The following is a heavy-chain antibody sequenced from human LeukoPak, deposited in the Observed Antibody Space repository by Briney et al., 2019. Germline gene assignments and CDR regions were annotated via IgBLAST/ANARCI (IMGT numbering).Heavy chain of an antibody. CDR1: GFTFSSYA. Sequence: GGSLRLSCAASGFTFSSYAMHWVRRAPGKGLEWVAIISYDGSNKFSADSVKGRFTISRDNSKNTLYLQMNSLRDEDTAVYYCARMTYDSSGYYYYAFDIWGQGTMVTVSS. D-gene: IGHD3-22*01. V-gene: IGHV3-30*03. CDR2: ISYDGSNK. J-gene: IGHJ3*02. CDR3: ARMTYDSSGYYYYAFDI.